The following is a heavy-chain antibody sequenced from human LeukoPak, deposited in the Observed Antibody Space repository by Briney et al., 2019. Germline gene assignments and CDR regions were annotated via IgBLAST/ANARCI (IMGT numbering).Heavy chain of an antibody. J-gene: IGHJ4*02. Sequence: PSETLSLTCTVSGGSISSGGYYWSWIRQHPGKGLEWIGYIYYSGSTYYNPSLKSRVTISVDTSKNQFSLKLSSVTAADTAVYYCARLTTVTTSLDYWGQGTLVTVSS. CDR2: IYYSGST. D-gene: IGHD4-11*01. V-gene: IGHV4-31*03. CDR3: ARLTTVTTSLDY. CDR1: GGSISSGGYY.